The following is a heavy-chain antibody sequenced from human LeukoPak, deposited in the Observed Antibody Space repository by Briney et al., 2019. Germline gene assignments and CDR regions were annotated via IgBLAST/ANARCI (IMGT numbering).Heavy chain of an antibody. CDR3: AAYGSGRSYYYYYMDV. V-gene: IGHV1-58*01. J-gene: IGHJ6*03. CDR1: GFTFTSSA. Sequence: SMKVSCKASGFTFTSSAVQWVRQARGQRLEWIGWIVVGSGNTNYAQKFQERVTITRDMSTSTAYMELSSLRSEDTAVYYCAAYGSGRSYYYYYMDVWGKGTTVTVSS. CDR2: IVVGSGNT. D-gene: IGHD3-10*01.